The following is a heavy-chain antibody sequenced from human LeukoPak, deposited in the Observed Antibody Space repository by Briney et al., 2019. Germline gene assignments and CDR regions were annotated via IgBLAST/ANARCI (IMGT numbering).Heavy chain of an antibody. Sequence: ASVKVSFKSSGYTFTCYYIHWVRQGPGQGLGLVGLINPNRDGRNYAQKFQGRVSMTSDTAISTAYMELSRLRSEGSAVYYCARRVGSGWPVQHWGRGTLVTVSS. CDR3: ARRVGSGWPVQH. J-gene: IGHJ1*01. D-gene: IGHD6-19*01. CDR1: GYTFTCYY. V-gene: IGHV1-2*02. CDR2: INPNRDGR.